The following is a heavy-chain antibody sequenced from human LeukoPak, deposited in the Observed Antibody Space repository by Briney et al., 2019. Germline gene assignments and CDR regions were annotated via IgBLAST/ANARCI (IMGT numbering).Heavy chain of an antibody. CDR1: GGSISTNF. CDR3: AKSYYETEWATITAH. V-gene: IGHV4-59*01. J-gene: IGHJ4*02. Sequence: SETLSLTCTVSGGSISTNFWSWIRQPPGKGLEYIGYIYNGGTTHYNPSLKSRVSISVDTSKNQFSLRLTSVTAADTAIYYCAKSYYETEWATITAHWGQGTLVTVSS. D-gene: IGHD5-24*01. CDR2: IYNGGTT.